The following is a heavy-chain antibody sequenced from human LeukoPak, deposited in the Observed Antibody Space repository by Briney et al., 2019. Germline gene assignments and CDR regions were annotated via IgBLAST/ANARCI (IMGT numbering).Heavy chain of an antibody. CDR1: GFTFSSYA. D-gene: IGHD1/OR15-1a*01. J-gene: IGHJ6*03. CDR2: ISSNGGST. CDR3: AREVFPNNYYYYYCMDV. V-gene: IGHV3-64*01. Sequence: GGSLRLSCAASGFTFSSYAMHWVRQAPGKGLEYVSAISSNGGSTYYANSVKGRFTISRDNSKNTLYLQMGSLRAEDMAVYYCAREVFPNNYYYYYCMDVWGKGTTVTVSS.